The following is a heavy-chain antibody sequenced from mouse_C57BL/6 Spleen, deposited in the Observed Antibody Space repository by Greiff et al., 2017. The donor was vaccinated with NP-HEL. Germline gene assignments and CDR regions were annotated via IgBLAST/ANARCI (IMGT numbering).Heavy chain of an antibody. V-gene: IGHV14-1*01. CDR2: IDPEDGDT. CDR1: GFNIKDYY. D-gene: IGHD2-3*01. Sequence: VQLQQSGGEFVRPGGSVKLSCTASGFNIKDYYMHWVKQRPEQGLEWIGRIDPEDGDTEYAPKCQGKATMTADTSSNTASLQLSSLPSEDTSVSYCTSIFWVPPPLFAYWGQ. CDR3: TSIFWVPPPLFAY. J-gene: IGHJ3*01.